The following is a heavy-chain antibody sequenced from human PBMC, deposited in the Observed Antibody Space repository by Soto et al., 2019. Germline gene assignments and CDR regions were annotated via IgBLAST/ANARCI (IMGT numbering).Heavy chain of an antibody. V-gene: IGHV4-31*03. Sequence: SETLSLTCTVSGGSISSGGYYWSRIRQHPGKGLEWIGYIYYSGSTYYNPSLKSRVTISVDTSKNQFCLMLSSVTAADTAAYYCARSVPAAMPDPELIFGVVIGYWGQGTLVTVSS. CDR1: GGSISSGGYY. CDR2: IYYSGST. CDR3: ARSVPAAMPDPELIFGVVIGY. J-gene: IGHJ4*02. D-gene: IGHD3-3*01.